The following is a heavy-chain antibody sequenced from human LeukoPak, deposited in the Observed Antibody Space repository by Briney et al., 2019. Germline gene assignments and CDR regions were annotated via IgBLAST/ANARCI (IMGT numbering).Heavy chain of an antibody. D-gene: IGHD1-26*01. Sequence: PGGSLRLSCAASGFTFSSYGMHWVRQAPGKGLEWVAVISYDGSNKYYADSVKGRFTISRDNSKNTLYLQMNSLRAEDTAVYYCAKTLSSFSGSYYFDYWGQGTLVTVSS. V-gene: IGHV3-30*18. CDR1: GFTFSSYG. CDR2: ISYDGSNK. CDR3: AKTLSSFSGSYYFDY. J-gene: IGHJ4*02.